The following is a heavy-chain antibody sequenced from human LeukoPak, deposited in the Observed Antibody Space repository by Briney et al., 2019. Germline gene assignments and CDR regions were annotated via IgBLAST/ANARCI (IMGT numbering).Heavy chain of an antibody. Sequence: GGSLRLSCAASGFTFSGYEMNWVRQAPGKGLEWVSYITSSGSTHYGDSVKGRFTISRDNAKNSLYLQMNSLRAEDTALYYCAKDGRFSGSPYFYYMDVWGKGTTITVS. CDR1: GFTFSGYE. J-gene: IGHJ6*03. D-gene: IGHD1-26*01. CDR3: AKDGRFSGSPYFYYMDV. V-gene: IGHV3-48*03. CDR2: ITSSGST.